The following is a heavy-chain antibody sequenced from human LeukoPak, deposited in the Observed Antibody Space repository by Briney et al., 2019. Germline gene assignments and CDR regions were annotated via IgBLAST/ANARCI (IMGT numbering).Heavy chain of an antibody. J-gene: IGHJ6*03. CDR1: GGSISSSTFY. CDR2: IYYSGST. V-gene: IGHV4-39*07. CDR3: ARDRDYYDSTYMDV. D-gene: IGHD3-22*01. Sequence: SETLSLTCTVSGGSISSSTFYWGWIRQPPGKGLEWIGTIYYSGSTFYNPSLKSRVTVSVDTSKNQFSLKLSSLAAADTAVYYCARDRDYYDSTYMDVWGKGTTVTISS.